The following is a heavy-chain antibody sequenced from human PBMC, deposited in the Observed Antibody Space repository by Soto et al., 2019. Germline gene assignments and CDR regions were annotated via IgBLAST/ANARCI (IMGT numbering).Heavy chain of an antibody. CDR3: ARRDSGGFYRFFDS. D-gene: IGHD2-15*01. Sequence: SVKVSCKASGGSLSTNPISWVRQAPGQGLEWMGGTGSGTGPGNHAQKFQGRLTVTADKSTSTVYMELTNLSSEDTAVYYCARRDSGGFYRFFDSWGQGTLVTVS. J-gene: IGHJ4*02. CDR1: GGSLSTNP. CDR2: TGSGTGPG. V-gene: IGHV1-69*06.